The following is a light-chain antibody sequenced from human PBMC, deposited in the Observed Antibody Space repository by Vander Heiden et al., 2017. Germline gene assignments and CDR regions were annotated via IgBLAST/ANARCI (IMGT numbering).Light chain of an antibody. CDR2: DAS. Sequence: EILMTQSPGSLSVFPGDSATLSCRASHSVGTNLAWYRQKPGQPPSLLIFDASSRATGVPARFRASGSGTEFTLTISSLQSEDFASYYCQQYNNWPYTFGQGTKLEIK. CDR3: QQYNNWPYT. J-gene: IGKJ2*01. V-gene: IGKV3-15*01. CDR1: HSVGTN.